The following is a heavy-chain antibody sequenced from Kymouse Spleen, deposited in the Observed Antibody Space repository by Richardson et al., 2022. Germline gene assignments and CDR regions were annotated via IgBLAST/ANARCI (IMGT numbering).Heavy chain of an antibody. V-gene: IGHV3-7*01. CDR2: IKQDGSEK. J-gene: IGHJ6*02. D-gene: IGHD6-19*01. Sequence: EVQLVESGGGLVQPGGSLRLSCAASGFTFSSYWMSWVRQAPGKGLEWVANIKQDGSEKYYVDSVKGRFTISRDNAKNSLYLQMNSLRAEDTAVYYCARDLAVAPDYYYYYGMDVWGQGTTVTVSS. CDR3: ARDLAVAPDYYYYYGMDV. CDR1: GFTFSSYW.